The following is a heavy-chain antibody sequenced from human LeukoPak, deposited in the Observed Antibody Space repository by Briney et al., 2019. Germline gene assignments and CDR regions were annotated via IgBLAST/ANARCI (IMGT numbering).Heavy chain of an antibody. J-gene: IGHJ4*02. CDR1: GFTFSSYA. V-gene: IGHV3-23*01. CDR2: ISDSGGNT. Sequence: GGSLRLSCAASGFTFSSYAMSWVRQVPGKGLEWVSAISDSGGNTYYADFVRGRFTISRDNSKNTLYPQMNSLRAEDTAMYFCAKDAGRSDVDYFDYWGQGTLVTVSS. CDR3: AKDAGRSDVDYFDY. D-gene: IGHD1-26*01.